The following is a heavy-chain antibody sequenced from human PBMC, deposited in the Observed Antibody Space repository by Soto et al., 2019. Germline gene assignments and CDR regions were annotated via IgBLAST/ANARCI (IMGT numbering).Heavy chain of an antibody. D-gene: IGHD6-13*01. CDR2: ISDSGAGT. V-gene: IGHV3-23*01. J-gene: IGHJ4*02. CDR3: AAGTTSSWYGY. Sequence: HPGGSLRLSCAASGFSFSSYAMSWVRQAPGEGLEWVSLISDSGAGTYYGDSVKGRFTISRDNSKNTLYLQMNSLRVEDTAVYFCAAGTTSSWYGYWGQGALVTVSS. CDR1: GFSFSSYA.